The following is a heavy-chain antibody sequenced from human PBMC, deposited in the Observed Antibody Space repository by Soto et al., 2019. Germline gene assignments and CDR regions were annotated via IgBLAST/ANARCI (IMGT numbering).Heavy chain of an antibody. J-gene: IGHJ4*02. CDR1: GDTISTYG. Sequence: QVQLVQYGAEVKEPGSSVKVSCKASGDTISTYGLTWVRQAPGQGLEWVGGFISILNIANYAQKLHGRIKITVDEFTRTGYMELTSLRSEDTAVYFCATNRYYYEKNAYFQTLGYWRQGPLVTVS. CDR2: FISILNIA. V-gene: IGHV1-69*01. CDR3: ATNRYYYEKNAYFQTLGY. D-gene: IGHD3-22*01.